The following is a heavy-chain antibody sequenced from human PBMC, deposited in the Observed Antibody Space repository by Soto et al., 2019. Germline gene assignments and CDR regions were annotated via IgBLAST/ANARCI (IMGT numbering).Heavy chain of an antibody. D-gene: IGHD3-22*01. CDR1: GFTFSSYG. Sequence: QVQLVESGGGVVQPGRSLRLSCAASGFTFSSYGMHWVRQAPGKGLEWVAVISYDGSNKYYADSVKGRFTISRDNSKNTLYLQMNSLRAEDTAVYYCAKDRFYYDSSGYFPHWGPGTLVTVSS. CDR2: ISYDGSNK. J-gene: IGHJ1*01. V-gene: IGHV3-30*18. CDR3: AKDRFYYDSSGYFPH.